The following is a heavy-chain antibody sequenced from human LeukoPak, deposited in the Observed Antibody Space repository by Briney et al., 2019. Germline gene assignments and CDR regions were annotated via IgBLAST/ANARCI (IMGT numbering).Heavy chain of an antibody. V-gene: IGHV3-30-3*01. Sequence: PGGSLRLSCAASVFTFSSYAMHWVRQAPGKGLEWVAVISYDGSNKYYADSVKGRFTISRDNSKNTLYLQMNGLRAEDTAVYYCARGMGYYDSSGSLGYFDLWGRGTLVTVSS. CDR2: ISYDGSNK. CDR1: VFTFSSYA. D-gene: IGHD3-22*01. CDR3: ARGMGYYDSSGSLGYFDL. J-gene: IGHJ2*01.